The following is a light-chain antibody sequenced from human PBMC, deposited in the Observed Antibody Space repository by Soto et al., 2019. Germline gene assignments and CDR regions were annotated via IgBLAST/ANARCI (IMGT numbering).Light chain of an antibody. Sequence: QSLLTQPASVSGSAGQSITISCTGTSSNVGSYNLVSWYQQHPGKAPKLMIYEVSKRPSGVSNRFSGSKSGNTASLTISGLQAEDEADYHCCSYAGSYTYVFGPGTKVTVL. J-gene: IGLJ1*01. CDR1: SSNVGSYNL. CDR3: CSYAGSYTYV. CDR2: EVS. V-gene: IGLV2-23*02.